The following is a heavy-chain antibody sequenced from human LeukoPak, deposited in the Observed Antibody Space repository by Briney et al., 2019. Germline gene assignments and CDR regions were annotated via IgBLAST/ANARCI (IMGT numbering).Heavy chain of an antibody. V-gene: IGHV3-48*01. CDR3: STANFDN. CDR1: RFPLSRYS. Sequence: GGSLRHSRAASRFPLSRYSINWVRQAPGKGLEWVSYINIGSITVNYADSVKCRFTISRDNAKNSLCLQMNSLRAEDTAVYYCSTANFDNWGQGTLVTVSS. J-gene: IGHJ4*02. CDR2: INIGSITV.